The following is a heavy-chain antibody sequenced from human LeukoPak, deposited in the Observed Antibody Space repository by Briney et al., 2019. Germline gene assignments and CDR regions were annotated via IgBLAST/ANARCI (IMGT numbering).Heavy chain of an antibody. CDR1: GASISSGTYY. D-gene: IGHD5-12*01. J-gene: IGHJ4*02. CDR3: ARYTGGYGTFDY. V-gene: IGHV4-61*02. Sequence: SETLSLTCTVSGASISSGTYYWTWIRQPAGKGLEWIGRIYTSGSTNYNPSLKSRVTMSVDTSKNQFSLKLSSVTAADTAVYYCARYTGGYGTFDYWGQGTLVTVSS. CDR2: IYTSGST.